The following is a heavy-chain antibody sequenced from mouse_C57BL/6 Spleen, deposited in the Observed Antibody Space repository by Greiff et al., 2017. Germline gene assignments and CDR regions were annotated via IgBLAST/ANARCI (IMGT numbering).Heavy chain of an antibody. CDR2: INPSSGYT. CDR1: GYTFTSYW. V-gene: IGHV1-7*01. Sequence: QVQLKESGAELAKPGASVKLSCKASGYTFTSYWMHWVKQRPGQGLEWIGYINPSSGYTKYNQKFKDKATLTADKSSSTAYMQLSSLTYEDSAVYYCARGLTTVVGFAVWRTATTVTSSS. D-gene: IGHD1-1*01. CDR3: ARGLTTVVGFAV. J-gene: IGHJ1*03.